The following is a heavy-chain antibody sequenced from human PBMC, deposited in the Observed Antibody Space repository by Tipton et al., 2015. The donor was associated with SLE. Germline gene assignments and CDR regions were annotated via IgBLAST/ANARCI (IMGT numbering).Heavy chain of an antibody. CDR2: INHSGST. Sequence: TLSLTCTVSGGSISSSSYYWSWIRQPPGKGLEWIGEINHSGSTNYNPSLKSRVTISVDTSKNQFSLKLSSVTAADTAVYYCASGGYGSGSHYLGGWFDPWGRGTLVTVSS. V-gene: IGHV4-39*07. CDR1: GGSISSSSYY. D-gene: IGHD3-10*01. CDR3: ASGGYGSGSHYLGGWFDP. J-gene: IGHJ5*02.